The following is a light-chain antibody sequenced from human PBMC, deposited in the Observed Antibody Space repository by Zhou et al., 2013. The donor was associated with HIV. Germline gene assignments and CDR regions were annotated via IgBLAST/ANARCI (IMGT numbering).Light chain of an antibody. Sequence: DIQMTQSPSSLSASVGDRVTITCRASQGITNSLAWYQQTPGKAPKLLVYGASRLESGVPSRFRGSGSGTDFTLTISSLQFEDFATYYCQQSYSTPRTFGQGTKVEIK. V-gene: IGKV1-NL1*01. CDR2: GAS. CDR1: QGITNS. J-gene: IGKJ1*01. CDR3: QQSYSTPRT.